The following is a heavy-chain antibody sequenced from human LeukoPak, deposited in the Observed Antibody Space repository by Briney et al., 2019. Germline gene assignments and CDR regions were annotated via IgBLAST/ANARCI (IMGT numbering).Heavy chain of an antibody. D-gene: IGHD5-18*01. CDR2: ISGDSHST. V-gene: IGHV3-43*02. Sequence: GGSLRLSCADSGFTFDDYAMHWVRQAPGKGLEWVSLISGDSHSTFYADSVKGRFTISRDNSKNSLYLQMNSLRNDDTALYYCARDTEGYIYGYYYYGMDVWGQGTTVTVSS. CDR1: GFTFDDYA. CDR3: ARDTEGYIYGYYYYGMDV. J-gene: IGHJ6*02.